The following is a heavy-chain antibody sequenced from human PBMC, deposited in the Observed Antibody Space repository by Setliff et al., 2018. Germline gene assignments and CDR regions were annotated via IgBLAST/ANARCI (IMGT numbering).Heavy chain of an antibody. CDR3: ARDPVVVVAAMSDAFDI. J-gene: IGHJ3*02. D-gene: IGHD2-15*01. CDR1: GGSISSGSYY. Sequence: SETLSLTCTVSGGSISSGSYYWSWIRQPAGKGLEWIGHIYTSGSTNYNPSLKSRVTTSVDTSKNQFSLKLSSVTAADTAVYYCARDPVVVVAAMSDAFDIWGQGTMVTVSS. CDR2: IYTSGST. V-gene: IGHV4-61*09.